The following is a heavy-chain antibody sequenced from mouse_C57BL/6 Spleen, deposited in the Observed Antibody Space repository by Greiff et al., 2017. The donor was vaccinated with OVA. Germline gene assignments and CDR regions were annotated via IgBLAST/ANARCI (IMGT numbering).Heavy chain of an antibody. V-gene: IGHV1-64*01. CDR2: IHPISGST. Sequence: QVQLKQPGAELVKPGASVKLSCKASGYTFTSYWMHWVKQRPGQGLEWIGMIHPISGSTNYNEKFKSKATLTVDKSSSTAYMQLSSLTSEDSAVYYCARNRLRLPSWFAYWGQGTLVTVSA. J-gene: IGHJ3*01. CDR3: ARNRLRLPSWFAY. CDR1: GYTFTSYW. D-gene: IGHD3-2*02.